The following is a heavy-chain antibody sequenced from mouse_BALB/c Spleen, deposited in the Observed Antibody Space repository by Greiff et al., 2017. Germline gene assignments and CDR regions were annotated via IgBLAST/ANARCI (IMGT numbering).Heavy chain of an antibody. CDR2: INPYNGDT. J-gene: IGHJ3*01. Sequence: VQLKESGPELVKPGASVKISCKASGYSFTGYFMNWVMQSHGKSLEWIGRINPYNGDTFYNQKFKGKATLTVDKSSSTAHMELRSLASEDSAVYYCARSEMITTRFAYWGQGTLVTVSA. D-gene: IGHD2-4*01. CDR1: GYSFTGYF. CDR3: ARSEMITTRFAY. V-gene: IGHV1-20*02.